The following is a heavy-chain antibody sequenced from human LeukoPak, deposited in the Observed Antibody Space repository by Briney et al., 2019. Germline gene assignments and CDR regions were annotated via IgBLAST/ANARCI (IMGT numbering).Heavy chain of an antibody. J-gene: IGHJ6*02. V-gene: IGHV3-30-3*01. CDR2: ISYDGSNK. CDR3: ASVDTAMADRGV. D-gene: IGHD5-18*01. Sequence: PGRSLRLSCAASGFTFSSYAMHWVRQAPGKGLEWVAVISYDGSNKYYADSVKGRFTISRDNSKNTLYLQMNSLRAEDTAVYYCASVDTAMADRGVWGQGTTVTVSS. CDR1: GFTFSSYA.